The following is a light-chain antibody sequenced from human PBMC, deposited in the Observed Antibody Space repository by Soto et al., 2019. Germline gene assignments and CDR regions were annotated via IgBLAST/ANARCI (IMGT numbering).Light chain of an antibody. CDR3: QQYNNWPHT. CDR1: QSVSNN. V-gene: IGKV3D-15*01. CDR2: GAS. Sequence: EIVLTQSPGTLSLSPGERATLSCRASQSVSNNYLAWYQQKPGQAPRLLIYGASNRATGIPDRFSGSGSGTEFTLTVNSLQSEDFAVYYCQQYNNWPHTFGQGTKVDIK. J-gene: IGKJ2*01.